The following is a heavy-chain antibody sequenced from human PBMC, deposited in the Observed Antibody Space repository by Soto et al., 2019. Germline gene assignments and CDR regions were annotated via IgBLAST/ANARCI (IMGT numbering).Heavy chain of an antibody. CDR2: LSSSGSTI. J-gene: IGHJ4*02. Sequence: GGSLRLSCAASGFTFSSYEMNWVRQAPGKGLEVVSYLSSSGSTIYYADSVKGRFTISRDNAKNSLYLQMNSLRAGDTAVYYCARTKTYYYDSSGTAGDYWGQGTLVTVSS. D-gene: IGHD3-22*01. V-gene: IGHV3-48*03. CDR1: GFTFSSYE. CDR3: ARTKTYYYDSSGTAGDY.